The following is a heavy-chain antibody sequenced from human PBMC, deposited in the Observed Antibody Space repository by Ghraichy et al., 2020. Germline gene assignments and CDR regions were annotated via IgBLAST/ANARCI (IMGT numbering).Heavy chain of an antibody. D-gene: IGHD2-15*01. J-gene: IGHJ4*02. CDR1: GFTFDDYV. CDR2: FSSNSGNI. CDR3: AKDLFCSGGSCYSAFDS. V-gene: IGHV3-9*01. Sequence: GGSLRLSCAASGFTFDDYVMHWVRQTPGKGLEWVSGFSSNSGNIGYADSVKGRFTISRDNAKNSLYLQMNSLGAEDTALYYCAKDLFCSGGSCYSAFDSWGQGTLVTVSS.